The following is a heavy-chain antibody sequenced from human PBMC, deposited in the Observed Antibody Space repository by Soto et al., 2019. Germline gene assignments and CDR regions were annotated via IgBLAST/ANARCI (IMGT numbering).Heavy chain of an antibody. CDR2: ISYDGSNK. D-gene: IGHD5-12*01. J-gene: IGHJ4*02. V-gene: IGHV3-30-3*01. CDR3: ARDPAPRGYSGHLDY. CDR1: GFTFSSYA. Sequence: QVQLVESGGGVVQPGRSLRLSCAASGFTFSSYAMHWVRQAPGKGLEWVAVISYDGSNKYYADSVKGRFTISRDNSKNTLYLQMNSLRAEDTAVYYCARDPAPRGYSGHLDYWGQGTLVTVSS.